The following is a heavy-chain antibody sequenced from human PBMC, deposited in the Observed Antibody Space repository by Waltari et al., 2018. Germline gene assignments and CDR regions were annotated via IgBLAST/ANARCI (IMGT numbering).Heavy chain of an antibody. CDR2: VHRSGRT. CDR1: GDSMSGNYW. D-gene: IGHD2-15*01. J-gene: IGHJ4*02. V-gene: IGHV4-4*02. Sequence: QVQLQESGPGLVKPSGTLSLTCGVSGDSMSGNYWWSWGRQPPGKGLEWIGQVHRSGRTNYNPPLESRVTVSIDTFNSQFSLEVTSATAADTALYFCARDRGRGLYLDSWGRGILVTVSP. CDR3: ARDRGRGLYLDS.